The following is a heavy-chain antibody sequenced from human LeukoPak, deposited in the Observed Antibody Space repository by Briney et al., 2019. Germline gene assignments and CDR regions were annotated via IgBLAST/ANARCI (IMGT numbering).Heavy chain of an antibody. CDR2: ISYDGSNK. CDR1: GSTFSSYA. Sequence: GGSLRLSCAASGSTFSSYAMHWVRQAPGKGLEWVAVISYDGSNKYYADSVKGRFTISRDNSKNTLYLQMNSLRAEDTAVYYCARGVRSFDYWGQGTLVTVSS. V-gene: IGHV3-30-3*01. CDR3: ARGVRSFDY. J-gene: IGHJ4*02.